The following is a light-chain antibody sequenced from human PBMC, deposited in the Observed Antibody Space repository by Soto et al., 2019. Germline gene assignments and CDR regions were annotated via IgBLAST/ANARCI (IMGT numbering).Light chain of an antibody. J-gene: IGLJ2*01. CDR3: ATWDDSLGVQV. CDR2: RDN. V-gene: IGLV1-47*01. Sequence: QSVLTQTPSVSGTPGQRVNISCSGSSSNIGRNYVYWYHQFPGMAPKLLIYRDNERPSGVSDRFSGSKSGTSASLAISGLRSGDEADYHCATWDDSLGVQVFGRGTKLTVL. CDR1: SSNIGRNY.